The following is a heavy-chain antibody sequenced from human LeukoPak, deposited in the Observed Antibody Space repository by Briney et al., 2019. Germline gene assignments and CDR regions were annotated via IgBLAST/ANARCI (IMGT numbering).Heavy chain of an antibody. D-gene: IGHD6-19*01. CDR1: GDSIRGYY. CDR3: ARGGYSGYSSGWYSKGVDY. V-gene: IGHV4-4*07. CDR2: MFTSGTT. Sequence: SETLSLTCTVSGDSIRGYYWSWIRQSAGTGLEWIGRMFTSGTTNYNPSLKSRVTMSVDTSKNQFSLKLRSVTAADTAVYYCARGGYSGYSSGWYSKGVDYWGQGTLVTVSS. J-gene: IGHJ4*02.